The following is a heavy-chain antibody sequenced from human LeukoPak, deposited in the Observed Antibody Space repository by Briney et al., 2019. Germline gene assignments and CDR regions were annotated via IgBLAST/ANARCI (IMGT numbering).Heavy chain of an antibody. CDR3: TTEPRD. Sequence: GSLRLSCAASGFSFIHSWMSWVRQPPGKGLEWVGRIKSKKDGGAIDYAAPVKGRFTISRDDSKNMVYLQISSLKTEDTAVYYCTTEPRDWGQGTLVTVSS. CDR2: IKSKKDGGAI. V-gene: IGHV3-15*01. CDR1: GFSFIHSW. J-gene: IGHJ4*02.